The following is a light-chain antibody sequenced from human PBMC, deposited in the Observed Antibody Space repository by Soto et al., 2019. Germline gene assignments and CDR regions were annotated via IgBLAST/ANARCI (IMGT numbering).Light chain of an antibody. J-gene: IGKJ1*01. CDR1: QVIDSY. V-gene: IGKV1-9*01. CDR3: QQYTSYSPT. Sequence: IQLTQSPSSTSAYLGDRVSIXCRARQVIDSYLALYQPKPXKAPXLXXYAASTLQSGVPSRFSGSGSGTEFTLTISSLQPDDLATYYSQQYTSYSPTFGQGTKVDI. CDR2: AAS.